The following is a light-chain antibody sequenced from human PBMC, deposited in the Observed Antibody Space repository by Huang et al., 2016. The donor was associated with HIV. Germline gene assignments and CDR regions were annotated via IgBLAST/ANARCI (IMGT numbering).Light chain of an antibody. CDR3: MQALQTPWT. CDR1: QSLLHSNGYNY. CDR2: LGS. V-gene: IGKV2-28*01. J-gene: IGKJ1*01. Sequence: EIVMTQSPLSLPVTPGEPASISCRSGQSLLHSNGYNYLDWYLQKPGHSPQLLIYLGSNRASGGPDRFSGSGSGTDFTLKISRVEAEDVGVYYCMQALQTPWTFGQGTKVEIK.